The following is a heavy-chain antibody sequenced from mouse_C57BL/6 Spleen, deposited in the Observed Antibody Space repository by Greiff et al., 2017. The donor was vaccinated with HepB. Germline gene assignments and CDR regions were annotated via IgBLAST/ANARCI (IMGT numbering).Heavy chain of an antibody. J-gene: IGHJ1*03. CDR3: ARRRVGLWYFDV. Sequence: EVQLQQSGPELVKPGASVKISCKASGYTFTDYYMNWVKQSHGKSLEWIGDINPNNGGTSYNQKFKGKATLTVDKSSSTAYMELRSLTSEDSAVYYCARRRVGLWYFDVWGTGTTVTVSS. CDR1: GYTFTDYY. V-gene: IGHV1-26*01. CDR2: INPNNGGT.